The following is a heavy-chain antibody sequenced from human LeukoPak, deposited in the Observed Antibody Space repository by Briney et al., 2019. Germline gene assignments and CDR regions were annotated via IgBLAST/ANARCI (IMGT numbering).Heavy chain of an antibody. Sequence: PSETLSLTCTVSGGSISSNDNYWGWIRQPPGKGLEWIGSIYYSGSTYYNPSLKSRVTISVDTSKNRFSLKLSSVTAADTAVYYCARHWVSTDFDWLLYPRNWGQGTLVTVSS. D-gene: IGHD3-9*01. CDR3: ARHWVSTDFDWLLYPRN. CDR1: GGSISSNDNY. V-gene: IGHV4-39*01. J-gene: IGHJ4*02. CDR2: IYYSGST.